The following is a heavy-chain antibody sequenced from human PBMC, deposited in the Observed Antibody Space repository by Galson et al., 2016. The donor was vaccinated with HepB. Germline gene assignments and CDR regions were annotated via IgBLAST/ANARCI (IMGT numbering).Heavy chain of an antibody. CDR1: GGSINTNNW. V-gene: IGHV4-4*02. D-gene: IGHD5-12*01. CDR2: VYHTGNS. J-gene: IGHJ4*02. CDR3: ARGPWLSAAPPPSYLDS. Sequence: SETLSLTCELFGGSINTNNWWTWVRQTPGKGLEWIGEVYHTGNSNSNPSLASRVTISVDPSRNIFSLNLTSVTAADTALYFCARGPWLSAAPPPSYLDSWGPGTLVTVST.